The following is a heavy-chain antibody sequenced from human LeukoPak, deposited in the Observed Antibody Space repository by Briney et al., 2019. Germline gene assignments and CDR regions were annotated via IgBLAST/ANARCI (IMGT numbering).Heavy chain of an antibody. D-gene: IGHD4-17*01. J-gene: IGHJ5*02. CDR3: ARANYGDYNWFDP. V-gene: IGHV4-61*01. Sequence: SETLSLTCKVSGDSVSSDSYYWSWIRQPPGQGLEWIGYIHNSGSTKYNASLKSRLTISVDTSKNQFSLEVTSVTAADTAVYYCARANYGDYNWFDPWGQGTLVTVSS. CDR2: IHNSGST. CDR1: GDSVSSDSYY.